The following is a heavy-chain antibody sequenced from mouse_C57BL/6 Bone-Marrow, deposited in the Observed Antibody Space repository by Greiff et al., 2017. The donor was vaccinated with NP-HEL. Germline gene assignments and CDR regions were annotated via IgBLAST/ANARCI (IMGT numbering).Heavy chain of an antibody. D-gene: IGHD1-1*01. V-gene: IGHV2-4*01. CDR1: GFSLTSYG. CDR3: AKSDYYGSSFFAY. CDR2: LWSGGST. J-gene: IGHJ3*01. Sequence: VQLQASGPGLVQPSQSLSITCTVSGFSLTSYGLHWVRQPPGQCLEWLGVLWSGGSTDYNAAFISRLSISKYNSKSQVFFKMNSLQADDTAIYYCAKSDYYGSSFFAYWGQGTLVTVSA.